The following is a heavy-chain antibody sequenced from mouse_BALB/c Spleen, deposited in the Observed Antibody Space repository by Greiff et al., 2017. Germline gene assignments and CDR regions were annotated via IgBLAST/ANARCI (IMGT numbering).Heavy chain of an antibody. CDR1: GFTFSDYY. Sequence: DVQLVESGGGLVKPGGSLKLSCAASGFTFSDYYMYWVRQTPEKRLEWVATISDGGSYTYYPDSVKGRFTISRDNAKNNLYLQMSSLKSEDTAMYYCARAYGNFYAMDYWGQGTSVTVSS. J-gene: IGHJ4*01. CDR3: ARAYGNFYAMDY. D-gene: IGHD2-10*02. V-gene: IGHV5-4*02. CDR2: ISDGGSYT.